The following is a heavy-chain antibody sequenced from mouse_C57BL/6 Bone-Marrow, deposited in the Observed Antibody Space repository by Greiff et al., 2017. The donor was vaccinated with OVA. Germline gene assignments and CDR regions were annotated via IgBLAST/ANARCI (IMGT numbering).Heavy chain of an antibody. Sequence: QVQLKQPGAELVKPGASVKLSCKASGYTFTSYWMHWVKQRPGRGLEWIGRIDPNSGGTKYNEKFKSKATLTVDKPSSTAYMQLSSLTSEDSAVYYCARVPHYGSSYSAMDYWGQGTSVTVSS. D-gene: IGHD1-1*01. CDR1: GYTFTSYW. J-gene: IGHJ4*01. V-gene: IGHV1-72*01. CDR2: IDPNSGGT. CDR3: ARVPHYGSSYSAMDY.